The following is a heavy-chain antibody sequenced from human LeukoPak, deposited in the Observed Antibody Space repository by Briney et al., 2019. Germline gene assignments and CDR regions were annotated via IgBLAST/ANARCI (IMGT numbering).Heavy chain of an antibody. V-gene: IGHV6-1*01. Sequence: SQTLSLTCAISGDSVSTNNVAWNWIRQSPSRGLEWLGRTYYRSKWYNDYAVSVKSRITVNPDTPKNQFSLQLNSVTPDDTAIYYCAREDLGAAYFDFWGQGTLVTVS. CDR3: AREDLGAAYFDF. CDR2: TYYRSKWYN. D-gene: IGHD3-16*01. J-gene: IGHJ4*02. CDR1: GDSVSTNNVA.